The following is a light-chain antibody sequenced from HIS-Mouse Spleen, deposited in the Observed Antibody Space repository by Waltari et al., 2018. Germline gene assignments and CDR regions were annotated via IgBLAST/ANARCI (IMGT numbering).Light chain of an antibody. Sequence: QMTQSPSSLSASVGDRVTITCQASQDISNYLNWYQQKPGKAPKLLIYDASNLETGVPSRFSGSGSGTDFTFTISSLQPEDIATYYCQQYDNLPPVITFGQGTRLEIK. CDR3: QQYDNLPPVIT. J-gene: IGKJ5*01. V-gene: IGKV1-33*01. CDR2: DAS. CDR1: QDISNY.